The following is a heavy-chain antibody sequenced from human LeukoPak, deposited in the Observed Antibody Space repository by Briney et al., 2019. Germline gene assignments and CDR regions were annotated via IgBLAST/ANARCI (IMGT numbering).Heavy chain of an antibody. D-gene: IGHD3-10*01. J-gene: IGHJ4*02. V-gene: IGHV3-21*04. Sequence: GGSLRLSCAASGFTFSSYSMNWVRQAPGKGLEWVSSISSSSSYIYYADSVKGRFTISRDNAKNSLYLQMNSLRAEDTAVYYCAKDRGPFTPPFLIYWGQGTLVTVSS. CDR2: ISSSSSYI. CDR3: AKDRGPFTPPFLIY. CDR1: GFTFSSYS.